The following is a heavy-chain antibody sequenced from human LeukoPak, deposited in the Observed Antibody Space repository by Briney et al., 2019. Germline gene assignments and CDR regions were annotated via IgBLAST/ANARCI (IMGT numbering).Heavy chain of an antibody. CDR1: GFTFSSYW. CDR2: INSDGSST. CDR3: ARPNWGLYYFDY. V-gene: IGHV3-74*01. J-gene: IGHJ4*02. Sequence: GGSLRLSCAASGFTFSSYWMHWVRHAPVKGLVWVSRINSDGSSTSYADSVKGRFTISRDNAKNTLYLQMNSLRAEDTAVYYCARPNWGLYYFDYWGQGTLVTVSS. D-gene: IGHD7-27*01.